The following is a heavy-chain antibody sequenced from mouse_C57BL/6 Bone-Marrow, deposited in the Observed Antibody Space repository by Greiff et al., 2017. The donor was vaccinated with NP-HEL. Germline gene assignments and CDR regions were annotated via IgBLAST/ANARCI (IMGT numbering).Heavy chain of an antibody. D-gene: IGHD1-1*01. Sequence: VQLQQSGAELVRPGASVTLSCKASGYTFTDYEMHWVKQTPVQGLEWIGAIDPETGGTAYNQKFKGKAILTADKSSSTAYMELRSLTSEVSAVYYCTGWGSYGSSSRYYAMDYWGQGTSVTVSS. CDR3: TGWGSYGSSSRYYAMDY. J-gene: IGHJ4*01. V-gene: IGHV1-15*01. CDR2: IDPETGGT. CDR1: GYTFTDYE.